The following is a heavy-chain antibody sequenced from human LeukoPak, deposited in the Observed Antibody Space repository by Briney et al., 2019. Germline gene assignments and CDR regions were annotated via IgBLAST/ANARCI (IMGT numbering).Heavy chain of an antibody. CDR3: AKDRRAGYSHSWFDP. V-gene: IGHV3-23*01. CDR2: ISGSGGST. Sequence: PGGSLRLSCAASGFTFSSYGMSWVRQAPGKGLEWVSAISGSGGSTYYADSVKGRFTISRDNSKNTLYLQMNSLRAEDTAVYYCAKDRRAGYSHSWFDPWGQGTLVTVSS. D-gene: IGHD5-18*01. J-gene: IGHJ5*02. CDR1: GFTFSSYG.